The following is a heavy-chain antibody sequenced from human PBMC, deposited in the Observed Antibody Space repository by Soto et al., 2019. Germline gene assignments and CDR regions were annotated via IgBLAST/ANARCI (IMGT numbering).Heavy chain of an antibody. D-gene: IGHD6-13*01. CDR3: ARGYRQSGYSSSWVFDY. V-gene: IGHV4-31*03. CDR1: SGSINSGGYY. J-gene: IGHJ4*02. Sequence: QVQLRESGPGLVKPSQTLSLTCTVSSGSINSGGYYWNWISQPPGKGLDWMGYMYYSGSTYYNPFLRSRVIISADTSENHFSLKLSSVTAADTAVYFCARGYRQSGYSSSWVFDYWGQGTLVNVSS. CDR2: MYYSGST.